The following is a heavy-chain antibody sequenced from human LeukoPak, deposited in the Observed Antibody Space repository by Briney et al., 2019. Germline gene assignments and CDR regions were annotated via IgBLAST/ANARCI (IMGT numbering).Heavy chain of an antibody. CDR1: GFSFSSYV. J-gene: IGHJ5*02. V-gene: IGHV3-64*02. Sequence: GGSLRLSCAASGFSFSSYVMHWVRQAPGKGLEYVSAISSNGGETYYADSVKGRFTISRDNAKNSVYLQMNSLRAEDTAVYYCARDTKAFDPWGQGTLVTVSS. CDR3: ARDTKAFDP. CDR2: ISSNGGET. D-gene: IGHD3-3*01.